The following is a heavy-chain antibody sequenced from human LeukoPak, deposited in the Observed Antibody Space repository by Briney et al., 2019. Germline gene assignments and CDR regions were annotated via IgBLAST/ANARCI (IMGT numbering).Heavy chain of an antibody. CDR2: INPSGGST. J-gene: IGHJ4*02. CDR3: ARGDIDYYDSSGYSGIDY. D-gene: IGHD3-22*01. Sequence: GASVKVSCKASGGTFSSYAISWVRQAPGQGLEWMGIINPSGGSTSYAQKFQGRVTMTRDTSTSTVYMELSSLRSEDTAVYSCARGDIDYYDSSGYSGIDYWGQGTLVTVSS. V-gene: IGHV1-46*01. CDR1: GGTFSSYA.